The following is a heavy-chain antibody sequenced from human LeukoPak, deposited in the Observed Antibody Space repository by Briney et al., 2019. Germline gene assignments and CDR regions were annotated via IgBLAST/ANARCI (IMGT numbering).Heavy chain of an antibody. Sequence: SETLSLTXTVSGGSISSYYWSWIRQPPGKGVEWIGYIYYSGSTNYNPSLKSRVTISVDTSKNQFSLKLSSVTAADTAVYYCARESHYFDYWGQGTLVTVSS. CDR3: ARESHYFDY. J-gene: IGHJ4*02. V-gene: IGHV4-59*01. CDR1: GGSISSYY. CDR2: IYYSGST.